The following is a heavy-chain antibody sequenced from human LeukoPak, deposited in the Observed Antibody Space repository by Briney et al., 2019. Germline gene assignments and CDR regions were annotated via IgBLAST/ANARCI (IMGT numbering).Heavy chain of an antibody. CDR3: VSHSFGVPFDAFDI. CDR2: IKQDGSEI. V-gene: IGHV3-7*01. Sequence: GGSLRLSCEVSGFTFSDYWMNWVRQAPGKGLEWVASIKQDGSEIYYVDSVKGRFTISRDNAKNSLYLQMSSLRAEDTAMYYCVSHSFGVPFDAFDIWGQGTLVTVSS. CDR1: GFTFSDYW. D-gene: IGHD2-8*01. J-gene: IGHJ3*02.